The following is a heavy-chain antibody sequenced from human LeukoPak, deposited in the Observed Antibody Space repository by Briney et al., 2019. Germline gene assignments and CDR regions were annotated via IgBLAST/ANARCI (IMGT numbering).Heavy chain of an antibody. D-gene: IGHD2-15*01. CDR1: GFTFSSYA. CDR2: LTGSGGGT. V-gene: IGHV3-23*01. CDR3: AKGSSDSCYSFLDY. Sequence: GVTLRLTCAASGFTFSSYAMIWVPQAPGKGLEWGSCLTGSGGGTAYADSVKGRFTISRDKSKNTLYLQMNSLRAEDTALYYCAKGSSDSCYSFLDYWGQGTLVTVSS. J-gene: IGHJ4*02.